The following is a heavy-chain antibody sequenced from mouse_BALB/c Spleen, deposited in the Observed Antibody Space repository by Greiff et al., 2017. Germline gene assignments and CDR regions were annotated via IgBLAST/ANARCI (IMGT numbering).Heavy chain of an antibody. V-gene: IGHV4-1*02. CDR1: GFDFSRYW. CDR2: INPDSSTI. D-gene: IGHD2-3*01. Sequence: EVNVVESGGGLVQPGGSLKLSCAASGFDFSRYWMSWVRQAPGKGLEWIGEINPDSSTINYTPSLKDKFIISRDNAKNTLYLQMSKVRSEDTALYYCARLYDGYYVDYWGQGTTLTVSS. J-gene: IGHJ2*01. CDR3: ARLYDGYYVDY.